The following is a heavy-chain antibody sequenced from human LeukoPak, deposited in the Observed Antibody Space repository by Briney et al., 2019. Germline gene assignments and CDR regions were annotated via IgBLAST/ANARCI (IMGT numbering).Heavy chain of an antibody. D-gene: IGHD2-21*02. CDR1: GFTFSTYW. J-gene: IGHJ5*02. CDR3: ARGPNCGGDCS. V-gene: IGHV3-74*01. CDR2: ISSDGTRT. Sequence: PGGSLRLSCAVSGFTFSTYWMHWVRQAPGKGPVWVSRISSDGTRTSYVDSVRGRFTISRDNAKNTLFLQMNSLRVEDTAVYYCARGPNCGGDCSWGQGTLVTVSS.